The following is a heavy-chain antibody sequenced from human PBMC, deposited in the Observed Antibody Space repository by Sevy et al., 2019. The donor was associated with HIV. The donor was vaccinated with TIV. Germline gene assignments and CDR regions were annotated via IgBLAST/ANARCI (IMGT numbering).Heavy chain of an antibody. D-gene: IGHD1-26*01. CDR1: GFTSSGYW. V-gene: IGHV3-7*03. J-gene: IGHJ3*02. Sequence: GGSLRLSCAASGFTSSGYWTNWVRQAPGKGLEWVAKIKPDGSEKYYVDSVKGGFRISRDNAGSSVFVQMRSLRGDDTALYYWAGDFVKGRPVVGFDIWGQGTMVTVSS. CDR3: AGDFVKGRPVVGFDI. CDR2: IKPDGSEK.